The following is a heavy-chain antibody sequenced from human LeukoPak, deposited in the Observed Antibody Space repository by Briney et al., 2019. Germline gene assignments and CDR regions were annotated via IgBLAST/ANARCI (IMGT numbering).Heavy chain of an antibody. D-gene: IGHD3/OR15-3a*01. J-gene: IGHJ6*03. V-gene: IGHV1-18*01. CDR3: ARSVDESYYYYMDV. Sequence: ASVKVSCKASGYTFTSYGISWVRQARGQGLEWMGWISAYNGNANYAQKLQGRVTMTTDTSTSTAYMELRSLRSDDTAVYYCARSVDESYYYYMDVWGKGTTVTVSS. CDR2: ISAYNGNA. CDR1: GYTFTSYG.